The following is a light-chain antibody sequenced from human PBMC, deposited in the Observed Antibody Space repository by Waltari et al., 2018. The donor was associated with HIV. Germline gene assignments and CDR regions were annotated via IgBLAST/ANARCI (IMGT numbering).Light chain of an antibody. CDR1: QSLLYPINNLIY. Sequence: DIVMTQSPASLTVSVGETATINCNSNQSLLYPINNLIYFGWYQQRLRQPPRLLIFNGSTRASGVPERFSGSGSRKYFTLTISSLRTDDVAHYYCQQYYNTPYTFGQGTYLEIK. CDR3: QQYYNTPYT. V-gene: IGKV4-1*01. J-gene: IGKJ2*01. CDR2: NGS.